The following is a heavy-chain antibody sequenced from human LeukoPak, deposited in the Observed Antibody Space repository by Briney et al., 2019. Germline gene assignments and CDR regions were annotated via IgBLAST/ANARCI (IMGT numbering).Heavy chain of an antibody. D-gene: IGHD3-22*01. CDR2: ISGSGGST. V-gene: IGHV3-23*01. CDR1: GFTFSSYA. Sequence: GGSLRLSCAASGFTFSSYAMRWVRQAPGKGLEWVSAISGSGGSTYYADSVKGRFTISRDNSKNTLYLQMNSLRAEDTAVYYCEKDAAYYYDSSGSPGPFDYWGQGTLVTVSS. J-gene: IGHJ4*02. CDR3: EKDAAYYYDSSGSPGPFDY.